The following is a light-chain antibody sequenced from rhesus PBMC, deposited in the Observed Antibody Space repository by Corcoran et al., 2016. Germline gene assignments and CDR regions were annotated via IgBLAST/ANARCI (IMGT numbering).Light chain of an antibody. CDR2: GAS. J-gene: IGKJ2*01. V-gene: IGKV3-24*04. CDR1: QSVGSY. Sequence: ETVVTQSPATLSLSPGERATLSCRASQSVGSYLAWYQQKPGQAPRLLIYGASSRAPGIPDRFSGSGSGTDFTLTISSLEPEDVGVYYCQQSSNLSPYSFGQGTKVEIK. CDR3: QQSSNLSPYS.